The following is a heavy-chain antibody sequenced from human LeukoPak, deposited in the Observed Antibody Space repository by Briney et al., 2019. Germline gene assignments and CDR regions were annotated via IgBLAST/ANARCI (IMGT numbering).Heavy chain of an antibody. CDR2: IYYSGST. D-gene: IGHD5-24*01. CDR3: ARSIEMATDLYYFGY. CDR1: GGSISSYY. Sequence: SETLSLTCTVSGGSISSYYWSWIRQPPGKGLEWIGYIYYSGSTNYNPSLKSRVTISVDTSKNQFSLKLSSVTAADTAVYYCARSIEMATDLYYFGYWGQGTPVTVSS. V-gene: IGHV4-59*01. J-gene: IGHJ4*02.